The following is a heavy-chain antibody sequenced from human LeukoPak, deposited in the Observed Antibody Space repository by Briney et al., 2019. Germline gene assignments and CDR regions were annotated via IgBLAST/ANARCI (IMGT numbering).Heavy chain of an antibody. CDR1: GFTFSSYG. Sequence: GGSLRLSCAASGFTFSSYGMHWVRQAPGKGLEWVAVIWYDGRNKFYADSVKGRFTISRDNSQKTLYLQMNSLRAEDTAVYYCAREGSYYDSSGYRPGAFDIWGQGTMVTVSS. D-gene: IGHD3-22*01. CDR2: IWYDGRNK. J-gene: IGHJ3*02. CDR3: AREGSYYDSSGYRPGAFDI. V-gene: IGHV3-33*01.